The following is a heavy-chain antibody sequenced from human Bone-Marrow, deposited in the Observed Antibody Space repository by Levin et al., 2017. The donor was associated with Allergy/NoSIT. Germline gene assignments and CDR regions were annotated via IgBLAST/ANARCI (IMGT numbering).Heavy chain of an antibody. CDR3: ARVALWFGEPDAFDI. J-gene: IGHJ3*02. CDR1: GGSFSGYY. V-gene: IGHV4-34*01. D-gene: IGHD3-10*01. CDR2: INHSGST. Sequence: PSETLSLTCAVYGGSFSGYYWSWIRQPPGKGLEWIGEINHSGSTNYNPSLKSRVTISVDTSKNQFSLKLSSVTAADTAVYYCARVALWFGEPDAFDIWGQGTMVTVSS.